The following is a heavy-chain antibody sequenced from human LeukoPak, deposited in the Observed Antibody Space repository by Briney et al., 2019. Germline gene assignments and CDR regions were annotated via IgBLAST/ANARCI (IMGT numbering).Heavy chain of an antibody. CDR3: ARDELTGWYYFDY. V-gene: IGHV1-46*01. CDR1: GYTFTSYY. CDR2: INPSSGST. J-gene: IGHJ4*02. D-gene: IGHD6-19*01. Sequence: ASVKVSCKASGYTFTSYYMHWMRQAPGQGLEWMGIINPSSGSTTYAQKFQGRATMTRDTSTSTVYMELSSLRSEDTAVYYCARDELTGWYYFDYWGQGTLVTVSS.